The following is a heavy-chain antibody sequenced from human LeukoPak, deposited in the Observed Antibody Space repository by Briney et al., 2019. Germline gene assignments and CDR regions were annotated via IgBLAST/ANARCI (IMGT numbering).Heavy chain of an antibody. CDR2: IRGSGGST. J-gene: IGHJ4*02. CDR3: AKEGYRYGYAIDY. Sequence: GGSLRLSCAASGFTFSNYAMSWVRQAPGKGLEWVSGIRGSGGSTYYADSVKGRFTISRDNSKNTLYLQMNSLRAEDTAVYYCAKEGYRYGYAIDYWGQGTLVTVSS. D-gene: IGHD5-18*01. V-gene: IGHV3-23*01. CDR1: GFTFSNYA.